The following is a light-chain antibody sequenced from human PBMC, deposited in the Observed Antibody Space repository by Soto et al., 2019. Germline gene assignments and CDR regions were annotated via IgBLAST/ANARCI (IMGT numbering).Light chain of an antibody. CDR3: QQHTNWPLT. J-gene: IGKJ4*01. Sequence: EIVLTQSPGTLSLSPGERATLSCRASQSVSSKLAWYQQKPGQAPRLLIYAASTRATGIPARFSGSGSGTDFTLNISSLEPEDFAVYYCQQHTNWPLTFGGGTKVDI. CDR2: AAS. V-gene: IGKV3-11*01. CDR1: QSVSSK.